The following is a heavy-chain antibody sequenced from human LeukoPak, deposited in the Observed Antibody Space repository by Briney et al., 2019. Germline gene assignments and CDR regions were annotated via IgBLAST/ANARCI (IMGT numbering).Heavy chain of an antibody. CDR3: ARRVDL. CDR2: INHSGTT. V-gene: IGHV4-34*01. J-gene: IGHJ2*01. CDR1: GGPFSGYY. Sequence: SETLSLTCAVYGGPFSGYYWSWIRQPPGKGLEWIGKINHSGTTNYNPSLKSRVTISVDTSKNRSALKLSSVTDADTAVYYCARRVDLWGRGTLVTVSS.